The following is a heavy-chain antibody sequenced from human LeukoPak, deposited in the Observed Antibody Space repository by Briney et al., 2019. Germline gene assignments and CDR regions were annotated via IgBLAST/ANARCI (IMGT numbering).Heavy chain of an antibody. J-gene: IGHJ4*02. Sequence: GGSLRLSCAASGFTFSSYGIHWVRQAPGKGLEWVSTISAAGGITYYADSVKGRFTISRDNSKNTLFLQMSSLRAEDTAVYYCAGYYCSSGTCRKYLDYWGQGTLVTVSS. CDR1: GFTFSSYG. V-gene: IGHV3-23*01. D-gene: IGHD2-15*01. CDR2: ISAAGGIT. CDR3: AGYYCSSGTCRKYLDY.